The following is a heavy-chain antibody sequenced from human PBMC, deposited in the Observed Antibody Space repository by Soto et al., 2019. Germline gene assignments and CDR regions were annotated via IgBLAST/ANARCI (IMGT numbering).Heavy chain of an antibody. CDR2: IIPIFGTA. CDR1: GGTFSSYA. V-gene: IGHV1-69*12. J-gene: IGHJ4*02. Sequence: QVQLVQSGAEVKKPGSSVKVSCKASGGTFSSYAISWVRQAPGQGLEWMGGIIPIFGTANIAQKFQGRATITADESTSTAYMELSSLRSEDTAVYYCAGYCSGGSCYSIFDYWGQGTLVTVSS. D-gene: IGHD2-15*01. CDR3: AGYCSGGSCYSIFDY.